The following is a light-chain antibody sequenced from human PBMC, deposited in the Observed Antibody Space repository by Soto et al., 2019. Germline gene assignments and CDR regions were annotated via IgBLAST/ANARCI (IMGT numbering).Light chain of an antibody. CDR3: SSYTSSTSYV. CDR2: DVT. V-gene: IGLV2-14*01. J-gene: IGLJ1*01. Sequence: ALTQPASVSGSPGQSITISCTGTSSDVGGYDYVSWYQQHPGKAPKLMIYDVTNRPSGVSNRFSGSKSGNTASLTISGLQAEDEASYYCSSYTSSTSYVFGTGTKVTVL. CDR1: SSDVGGYDY.